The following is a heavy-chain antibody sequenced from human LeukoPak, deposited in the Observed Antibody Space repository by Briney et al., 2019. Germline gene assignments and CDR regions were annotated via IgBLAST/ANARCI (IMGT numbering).Heavy chain of an antibody. D-gene: IGHD6-13*01. V-gene: IGHV3-7*03. J-gene: IGHJ4*02. CDR1: GFTFSNYW. Sequence: GGSLRLSCAASGFTFSNYWMSWVRQAPGKGLEWVADIKKDGSEKYYVDSVKGRFTISRDNAKNSMYLQMNSLRAEDTAVYYCARGLYSSTTYYFDYWGQGTLVTVSS. CDR3: ARGLYSSTTYYFDY. CDR2: IKKDGSEK.